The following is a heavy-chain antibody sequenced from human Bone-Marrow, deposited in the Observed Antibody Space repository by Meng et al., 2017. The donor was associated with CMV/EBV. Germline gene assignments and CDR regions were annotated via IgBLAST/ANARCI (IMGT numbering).Heavy chain of an antibody. V-gene: IGHV2-5*01. Sequence: SGPTLVKPPQTLTLTCTFSGFSLITSGVGVGWIRQPPGKALEWLALIYWNDDKRYSTSLKSRLTITKDTSKNQVVLTMTNMDPVDTATYYCARMYTITGTRAFDYWGQGTLVTVSS. CDR2: IYWNDDK. CDR1: GFSLITSGVG. D-gene: IGHD1-7*01. CDR3: ARMYTITGTRAFDY. J-gene: IGHJ4*02.